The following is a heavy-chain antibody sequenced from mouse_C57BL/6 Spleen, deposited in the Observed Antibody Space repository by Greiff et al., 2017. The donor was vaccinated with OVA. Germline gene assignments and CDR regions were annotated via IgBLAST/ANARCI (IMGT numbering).Heavy chain of an antibody. CDR2: IDPADSET. V-gene: IGHV1-52*01. CDR3: ARCYSTYAGFSY. J-gene: IGHJ3*01. D-gene: IGHD2-5*01. Sequence: QVQLKQPGAELVRPGSSVKLSCKASGYTFTSYWMHWVKQRPVQGLEWIGNIDPADSETHYNQKFKDKATLTVDKSSSTAYLQLSSLTSEDSAVYYCARCYSTYAGFSYWGQGTLVTVSA. CDR1: GYTFTSYW.